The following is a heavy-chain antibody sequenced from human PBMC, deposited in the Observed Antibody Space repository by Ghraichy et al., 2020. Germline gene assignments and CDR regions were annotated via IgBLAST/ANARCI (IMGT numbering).Heavy chain of an antibody. Sequence: GGSLRLSCAVSEFTFDGYPMTWVRQASGKGLEWVSTLGADGSSTFYADSVKGRLTIYRDKSKRTMYLQRNSLRADDTAVYCCAKEGGRLGEGAFDVWGQGTKVTVSS. CDR1: EFTFDGYP. CDR2: LGADGSST. V-gene: IGHV3-23*01. J-gene: IGHJ3*01. CDR3: AKEGGRLGEGAFDV. D-gene: IGHD3-10*01.